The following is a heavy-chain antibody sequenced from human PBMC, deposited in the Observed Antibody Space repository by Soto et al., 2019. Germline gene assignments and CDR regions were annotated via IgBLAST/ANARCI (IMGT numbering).Heavy chain of an antibody. Sequence: SETLSLTCTVSGGSISSYYWSWIRQPPGKGLEWIGYIYYSGSTNYNPSLKSRVTISVDTSKNQFSLKLSSVTAADTAVYYCARSPYYDFWSGYFDYWGQGTLVTVSS. CDR2: IYYSGST. J-gene: IGHJ4*02. V-gene: IGHV4-59*01. D-gene: IGHD3-3*01. CDR1: GGSISSYY. CDR3: ARSPYYDFWSGYFDY.